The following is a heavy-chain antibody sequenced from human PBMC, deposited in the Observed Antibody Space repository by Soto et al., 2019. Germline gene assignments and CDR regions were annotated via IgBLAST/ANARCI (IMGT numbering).Heavy chain of an antibody. CDR2: IYYSGRT. CDR3: ARQRTTVVTQAYFDH. J-gene: IGHJ4*02. Sequence: ETLSLTCIVSGESISSSSYYWGWIRQPPGKGLEWIGSIYYSGRTYYNPSFKSRVTISIDTSKNQFSLRLSSVTATDTAVYYCARQRTTVVTQAYFDHWGQGALVTVSS. CDR1: GESISSSSYY. V-gene: IGHV4-39*01. D-gene: IGHD2-21*02.